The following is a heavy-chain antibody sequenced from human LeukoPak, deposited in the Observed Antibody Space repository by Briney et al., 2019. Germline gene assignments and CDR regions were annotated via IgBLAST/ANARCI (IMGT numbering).Heavy chain of an antibody. V-gene: IGHV4-4*07. CDR2: IYSSGST. CDR3: ARARRDYGRSFDY. J-gene: IGHJ4*02. CDR1: GGSITSYY. Sequence: PSETLSLTCTVSGGSITSYYWSWIRQSAGKGPEWIGRIYSSGSTNYNPSLKSRVTISRDTSKNEVSLNMRSVTAADTAVYYCARARRDYGRSFDYWGQGALVTVSS. D-gene: IGHD4-17*01.